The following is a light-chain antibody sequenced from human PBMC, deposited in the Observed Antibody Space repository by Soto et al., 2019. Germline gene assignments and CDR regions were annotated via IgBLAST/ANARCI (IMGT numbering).Light chain of an antibody. Sequence: IVVTQSRATLALSPGERATLSCRASQSVSSYLAWYQQKPGQAPRLLIYDASNRATGIPARFSGSGSGTDFTLTISSLEPEAFAVYYCQQRSNWPPKWTFGQGTKVDIK. CDR1: QSVSSY. CDR2: DAS. J-gene: IGKJ1*01. CDR3: QQRSNWPPKWT. V-gene: IGKV3-11*01.